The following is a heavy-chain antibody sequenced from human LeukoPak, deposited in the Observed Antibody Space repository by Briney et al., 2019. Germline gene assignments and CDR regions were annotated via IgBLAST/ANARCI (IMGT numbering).Heavy chain of an antibody. CDR1: GFTFSSYG. J-gene: IGHJ4*02. CDR3: AKDQRRLAAANTIDY. V-gene: IGHV3-30*18. Sequence: PGRSLRLSCAASGFTFSSYGMHWVRQAPGKGLEWVAVISYDGSNKYYADSVKGRFTISRDNSKNTLYLQMNRLRAEDTAVYYCAKDQRRLAAANTIDYWGQGTLVTVSS. CDR2: ISYDGSNK. D-gene: IGHD6-13*01.